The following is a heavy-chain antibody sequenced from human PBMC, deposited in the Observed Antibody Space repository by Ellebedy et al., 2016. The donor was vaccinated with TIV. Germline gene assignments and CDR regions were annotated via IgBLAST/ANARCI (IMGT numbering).Heavy chain of an antibody. J-gene: IGHJ4*02. Sequence: AASVKVSCKASGYTFASYTMHWVRQAPGQRLEWMGWINAGNGNTKYSQKFQGRVTITRDTSASTAYMYLSSLRSQDTAVYYCARGGYNYGLDYWGQGALVTVSS. V-gene: IGHV1-3*01. CDR2: INAGNGNT. D-gene: IGHD5-18*01. CDR1: GYTFASYT. CDR3: ARGGYNYGLDY.